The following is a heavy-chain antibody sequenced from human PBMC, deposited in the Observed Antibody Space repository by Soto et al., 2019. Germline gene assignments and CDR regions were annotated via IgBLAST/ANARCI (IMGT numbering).Heavy chain of an antibody. D-gene: IGHD3-10*01. J-gene: IGHJ4*02. CDR2: INPSGGST. CDR3: ARGLERGITLDY. Sequence: ASAKVSCTASGYTFTSYYMHWVRHAPGQGLEWMGIINPSGGSTSYAQKFQGRVTMTRDTSTSTVYMELSSLRSEDTAVYYCARGLERGITLDYWGQGTLVTVSS. V-gene: IGHV1-46*01. CDR1: GYTFTSYY.